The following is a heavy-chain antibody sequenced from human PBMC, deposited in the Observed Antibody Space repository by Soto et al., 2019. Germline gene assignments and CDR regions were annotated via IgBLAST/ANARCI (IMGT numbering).Heavy chain of an antibody. CDR2: INPNSGGT. Sequence: QVQLVQSGAEVKKPGASVKVSCKASGYTFTGYYMHWVRQATGQGLEWMGWINPNSGGTNYAQKFQGWVTMTRDTSISTAYMVLSRLRSDDTAVYYCARESAEGLEWLHPRYYFDYWGQGTLVTVSS. CDR3: ARESAEGLEWLHPRYYFDY. J-gene: IGHJ4*02. D-gene: IGHD3-3*01. V-gene: IGHV1-2*04. CDR1: GYTFTGYY.